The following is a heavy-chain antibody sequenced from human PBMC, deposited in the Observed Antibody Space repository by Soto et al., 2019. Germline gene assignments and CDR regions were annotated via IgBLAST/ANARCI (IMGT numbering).Heavy chain of an antibody. CDR2: IYPGDSDT. V-gene: IGHV5-51*01. Sequence: GESLKISCTGSGYAFTSYWIAWVRQMPGKGLEWMGIIYPGDSDTRYSPSFQGQVTISADKSITTAYLQWSSLKASDTAMYYCARPIGSPNWFDPWGRGTLVTVSS. CDR3: ARPIGSPNWFDP. D-gene: IGHD6-13*01. CDR1: GYAFTSYW. J-gene: IGHJ5*02.